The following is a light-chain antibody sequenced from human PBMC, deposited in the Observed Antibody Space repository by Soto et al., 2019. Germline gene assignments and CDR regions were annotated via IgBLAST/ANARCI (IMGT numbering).Light chain of an antibody. J-gene: IGKJ5*01. V-gene: IGKV3-20*01. CDR2: GAS. CDR3: RQYGSSPIT. CDR1: QSVSGN. Sequence: EIVLTQSPATLSVSPGERATLSCRAIQSVSGNLAWYQQKPGQAPRLLIYGASSRATGIPDRFSGSGSGTDFTLTISRLEPEDFAVYYCRQYGSSPITFGQGTRLEIK.